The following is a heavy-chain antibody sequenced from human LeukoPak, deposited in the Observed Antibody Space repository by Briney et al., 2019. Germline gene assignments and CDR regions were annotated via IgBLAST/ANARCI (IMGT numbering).Heavy chain of an antibody. J-gene: IGHJ3*02. CDR3: ARETWFDAFDI. D-gene: IGHD3-22*01. V-gene: IGHV3-7*01. CDR2: IKQDGSEK. CDR1: GFTFSSYW. Sequence: GGSLRLSCAASGFTFSSYWMSWVRQAPGKGLEWVANIKQDGSEKYYVDSVKGRFTISRDNAKNSLYLQMNSLRAEDTAVYYYARETWFDAFDIWGQGTMVTVSS.